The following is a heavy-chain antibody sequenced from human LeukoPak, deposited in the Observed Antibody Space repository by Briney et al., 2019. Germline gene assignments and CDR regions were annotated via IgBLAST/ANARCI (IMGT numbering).Heavy chain of an antibody. CDR3: ARNLFDY. J-gene: IGHJ4*02. CDR1: GFTFRNFA. Sequence: GSLRLSCAASGFTFRNFAMSWIRQPPGKGLEWIGEINHSGSTNYNPSLKSRVTISVDTSKNQFSLKLSSVTAADTAVYYCARNLFDYWGQGTLVTVSS. CDR2: INHSGST. V-gene: IGHV4-34*01.